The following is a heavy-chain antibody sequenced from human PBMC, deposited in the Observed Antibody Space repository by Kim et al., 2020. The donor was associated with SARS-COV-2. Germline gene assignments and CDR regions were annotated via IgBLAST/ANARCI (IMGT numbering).Heavy chain of an antibody. CDR3: ARLRYSSSWSYYMDV. Sequence: SETLSLTCTVSGDSINSYYWSWIRQPAGKGLEWIGRIYTSGSTNYNPSLKSRVTMSVDTSKNQFSLKLSSVTAADTAMYYCARLRYSSSWSYYMDVWGKGTTVTVSS. CDR1: GDSINSYY. CDR2: IYTSGST. D-gene: IGHD6-13*01. V-gene: IGHV4-4*07. J-gene: IGHJ6*03.